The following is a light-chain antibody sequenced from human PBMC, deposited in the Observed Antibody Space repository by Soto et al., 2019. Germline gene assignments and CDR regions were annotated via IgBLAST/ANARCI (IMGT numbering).Light chain of an antibody. J-gene: IGLJ2*01. CDR1: SSNIGTNT. Sequence: QAVVTQPPSASGTPGQRVTISCSGSSSNIGTNTVIWYQQLPGAAPKLLIYSDNQRPSGVPDRFSSSKSGTSASLAISGLQSEDEADYYCAAWDVSLVVFGGGTKLTVL. CDR2: SDN. V-gene: IGLV1-44*01. CDR3: AAWDVSLVV.